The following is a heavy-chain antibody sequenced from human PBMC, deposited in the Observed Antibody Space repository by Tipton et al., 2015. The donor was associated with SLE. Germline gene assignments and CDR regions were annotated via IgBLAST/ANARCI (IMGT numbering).Heavy chain of an antibody. CDR2: VHYSGST. CDR1: GGSISSSPYY. D-gene: IGHD5-18*01. V-gene: IGHV4-39*07. CDR3: ARVLQGAMVPYYFDS. Sequence: TLSLTCTVSGGSISSSPYYWGWIRQPPGKGLDWIGSVHYSGSTYYNPSLKSRVAMSVDTSKNQFSLKLTSVTAADTAVYYCARVLQGAMVPYYFDSWGQGTLVTVSS. J-gene: IGHJ4*02.